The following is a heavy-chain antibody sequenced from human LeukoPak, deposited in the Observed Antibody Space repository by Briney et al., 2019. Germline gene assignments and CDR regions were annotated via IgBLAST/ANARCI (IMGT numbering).Heavy chain of an antibody. CDR3: ARRTRVAAMVRGLKGSNWFDP. CDR2: INHSGST. D-gene: IGHD3-10*01. V-gene: IGHV4-34*01. CDR1: GGSFSGYY. Sequence: SETLSLTCAVYGGSFSGYYWSWIRQPPGKGLEWIGEINHSGSTNYNPSLKSRVTISVDTSKNQFSLKLSSVTAADTAVYYCARRTRVAAMVRGLKGSNWFDPWGQGTLVTVSS. J-gene: IGHJ5*02.